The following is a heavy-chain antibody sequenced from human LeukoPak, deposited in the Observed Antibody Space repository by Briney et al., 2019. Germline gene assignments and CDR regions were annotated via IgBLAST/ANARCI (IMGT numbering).Heavy chain of an antibody. CDR1: GFTFSSYG. CDR3: ARDNPPPYSSGREGAFDI. J-gene: IGHJ3*02. Sequence: GGSLRLSCAASGFTFSSYGMHWVRQAPGKGLEWVAVIWYDGSNKYYADSVKGRFTISRDNSKNTLYLQMNSLRAEDTAVYYCARDNPPPYSSGREGAFDIWGQGTMVTVSS. V-gene: IGHV3-33*01. CDR2: IWYDGSNK. D-gene: IGHD6-19*01.